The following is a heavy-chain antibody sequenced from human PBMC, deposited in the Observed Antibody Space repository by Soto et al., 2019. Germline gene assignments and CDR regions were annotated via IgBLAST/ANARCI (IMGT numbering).Heavy chain of an antibody. CDR3: ARCTSRALNYYYYMDV. V-gene: IGHV5-51*01. CDR2: IYPGDSDT. J-gene: IGHJ6*03. D-gene: IGHD2-2*01. CDR1: GYSFTSYW. Sequence: GESLKISCKGSGYSFTSYWIVWVRQMPGKGLEWMGIIYPGDSDTRYSPSFQGQVTISADKSISTAYLQWSSLKASDTAMYYCARCTSRALNYYYYMDVWGKGTTVTVSS.